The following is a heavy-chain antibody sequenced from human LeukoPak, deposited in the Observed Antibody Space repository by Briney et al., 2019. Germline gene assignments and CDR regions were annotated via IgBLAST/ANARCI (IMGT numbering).Heavy chain of an antibody. CDR2: IIQSGVT. Sequence: PSETLSLTCAVYGGSLSDYYWSWIRQAPGKGLEWIGEIIQSGVTNYNPSLKSRATISIDTSKNQFSLTLNSVTAADTAAYSCARGNRAGYNFDYWGQGALVTVSS. V-gene: IGHV4-34*01. CDR3: ARGNRAGYNFDY. CDR1: GGSLSDYY. D-gene: IGHD5-24*01. J-gene: IGHJ4*02.